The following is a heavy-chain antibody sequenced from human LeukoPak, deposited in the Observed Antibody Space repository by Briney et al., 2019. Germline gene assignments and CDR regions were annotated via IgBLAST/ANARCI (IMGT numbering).Heavy chain of an antibody. CDR1: GLTFNSYN. D-gene: IGHD4-17*01. CDR2: MSWTSSPI. Sequence: GGSLRLSCAASGLTFNSYNMNWVRQAPGKGLEWVSYMSWTSSPIYYADSVKGRFTISRDNAKNSLYLQMNSLRAEDTAVYYCARLTVKVEGYDYWGQGTLVTVSS. J-gene: IGHJ4*02. V-gene: IGHV3-48*01. CDR3: ARLTVKVEGYDY.